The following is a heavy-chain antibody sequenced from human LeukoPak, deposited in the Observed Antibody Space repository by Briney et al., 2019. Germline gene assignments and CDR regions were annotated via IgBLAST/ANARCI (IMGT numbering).Heavy chain of an antibody. J-gene: IGHJ4*02. CDR2: ISSSSNYI. D-gene: IGHD1-26*01. CDR1: GFTFISYS. V-gene: IGHV3-21*01. Sequence: GGSLRLSCAASGFTFISYSMNWVRQAPGKGLEWVSSISSSSNYIYYADSVKGRFTISRDNAKNSLYLQMNSLRAEDTAVYYCARDAPSGSYYRAADYWGQGTLVTVSS. CDR3: ARDAPSGSYYRAADY.